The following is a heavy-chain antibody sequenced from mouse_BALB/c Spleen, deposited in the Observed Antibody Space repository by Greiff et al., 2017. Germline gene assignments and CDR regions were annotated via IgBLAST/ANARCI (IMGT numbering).Heavy chain of an antibody. Sequence: QVQLQQPGAELVRPGASVKLSCKASGYTFTSYWINWVKQRPGQGLEWIGNIYPSDSYTNYNQKFKDKATLTVDKSSSTAYMQLSSPTSEDSAVYYCTRGGYGSSYLDYWGQGTTLTVSS. CDR2: IYPSDSYT. CDR1: GYTFTSYW. D-gene: IGHD1-1*01. V-gene: IGHV1-69*02. CDR3: TRGGYGSSYLDY. J-gene: IGHJ2*01.